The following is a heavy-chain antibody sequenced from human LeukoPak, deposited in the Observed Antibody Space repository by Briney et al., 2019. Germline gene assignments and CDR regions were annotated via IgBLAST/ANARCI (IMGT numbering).Heavy chain of an antibody. CDR1: GFTFDDYG. D-gene: IGHD5-18*01. V-gene: IGHV3-20*04. CDR3: AKASRFGYSYGPREYFYYMDV. Sequence: PGGSLRLSCAASGFTFDDYGMSWVRQAPGKGLEWVSSIKWNGGSTGYADSVKGRFTISRDNAKNSLYLQMNTLRAEDTAVYYCAKASRFGYSYGPREYFYYMDVWGKGTTVTISS. J-gene: IGHJ6*03. CDR2: IKWNGGST.